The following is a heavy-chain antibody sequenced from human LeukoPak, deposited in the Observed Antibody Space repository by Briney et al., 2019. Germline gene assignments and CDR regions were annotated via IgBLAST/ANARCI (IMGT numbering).Heavy chain of an antibody. CDR2: IRKDGTSK. CDR3: ARDPEDDYLL. V-gene: IGHV3-30*02. D-gene: IGHD4/OR15-4a*01. CDR1: GFTFSIYE. Sequence: GGSLRLSCAAYGFTFSIYEMNWVRQAAGKGLEWVAFIRKDGTSKYYADSVKGRFTISRDNPENTLYLQMNSLRPEDTALYYCARDPEDDYLLWGRGTLVTVSS. J-gene: IGHJ2*01.